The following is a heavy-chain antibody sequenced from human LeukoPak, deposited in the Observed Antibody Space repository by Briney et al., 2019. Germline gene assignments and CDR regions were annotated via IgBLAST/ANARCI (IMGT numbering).Heavy chain of an antibody. V-gene: IGHV4-39*01. CDR3: ARHRSGWLQSSFDY. J-gene: IGHJ4*02. Sequence: SETLSLTCTVSVSGGSISSSYWGWIRQPPGKGLEWIGSIYYSGSSFDNPALKSRVTISVDTSKNQFSLKLSSVTAADTAVYYCARHRSGWLQSSFDYWGQGTLVTVSS. CDR1: VSGGSISSSY. D-gene: IGHD5-24*01. CDR2: IYYSGSS.